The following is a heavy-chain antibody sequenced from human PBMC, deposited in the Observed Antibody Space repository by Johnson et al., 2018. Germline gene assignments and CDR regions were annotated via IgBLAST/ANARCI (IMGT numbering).Heavy chain of an antibody. CDR2: IKQDGGEK. CDR3: ARDRTYYDFWSGPTGYGMDV. D-gene: IGHD3-3*01. V-gene: IGHV3-7*01. J-gene: IGHJ6*02. CDR1: GFTFSSYW. Sequence: VQLQESGGGLVQPGGSLRLSCAASGFTFSSYWMSWVRQAPGKGLEWVANIKQDGGEKYYVDSVKGRFTISRDNAKNSLYLQINSLRAEDTAVYYCARDRTYYDFWSGPTGYGMDVWGQGTTVTVSS.